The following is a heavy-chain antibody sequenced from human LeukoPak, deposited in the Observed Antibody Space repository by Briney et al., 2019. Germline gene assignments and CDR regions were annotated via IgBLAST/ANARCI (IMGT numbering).Heavy chain of an antibody. CDR2: IWYDGSRK. Sequence: HPGGSLRLSCAASGFSLTTYGTHWLRQAPGKGLEWVAVIWYDGSRKFYGDSVKGRFTVSRDTSENTMYLQMNTLRVDDTAVYYCARDGGSGIDYWGQGTLVTVSP. J-gene: IGHJ4*02. CDR3: ARDGGSGIDY. V-gene: IGHV3-33*01. D-gene: IGHD3-10*01. CDR1: GFSLTTYG.